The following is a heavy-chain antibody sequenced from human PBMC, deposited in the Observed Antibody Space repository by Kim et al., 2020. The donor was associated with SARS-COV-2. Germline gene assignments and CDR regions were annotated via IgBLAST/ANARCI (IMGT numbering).Heavy chain of an antibody. Sequence: AQKLQGRVTMTTDTSTSTAYMELRSLRSDDTAVYYCARLGGGAAKGAFDIWGQGTMVTVST. V-gene: IGHV1-18*01. CDR3: ARLGGGAAKGAFDI. D-gene: IGHD5-18*01. J-gene: IGHJ3*02.